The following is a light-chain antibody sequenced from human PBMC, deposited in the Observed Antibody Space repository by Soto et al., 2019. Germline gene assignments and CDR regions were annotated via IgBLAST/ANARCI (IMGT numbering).Light chain of an antibody. CDR2: KAS. J-gene: IGKJ1*01. V-gene: IGKV1-5*03. Sequence: DIQMTQSPSPLSASVGDRVTITCRASQSISPWLAWYQQKPGKAPKLLINKASILQNGVPSRFSGSGSGTEFTLTTSRLQPDDFATYYCQHYHTNWTFGQGTKVEIK. CDR1: QSISPW. CDR3: QHYHTNWT.